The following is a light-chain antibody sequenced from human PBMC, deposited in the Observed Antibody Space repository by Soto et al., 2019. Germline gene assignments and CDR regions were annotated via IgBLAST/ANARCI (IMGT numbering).Light chain of an antibody. J-gene: IGLJ3*02. Sequence: VLTQPPSASGTPGQRVTISCSGSSSNIGSNYVYWYQQLPGTAPKLLIYRNNQRPSGVPDRFSGSKSGTSASLAISGLRSEDEADYYCAAWDDSLSGSWVFGGGTKLTVL. CDR2: RNN. CDR1: SSNIGSNY. CDR3: AAWDDSLSGSWV. V-gene: IGLV1-47*01.